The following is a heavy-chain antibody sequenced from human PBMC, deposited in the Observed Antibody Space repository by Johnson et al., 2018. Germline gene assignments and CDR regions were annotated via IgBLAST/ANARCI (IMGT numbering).Heavy chain of an antibody. Sequence: QVQLVQSGGGVVQPGRSLRLSCAASGFTFSSYGMHWVRQAPGKGLEWVAVIWYDGSNKYYADSVKGRFTISRDNSKNKLYLQMNSLRVEDTAVYYCAREWDYHDSSGFAFDIWGQGTMVTVSS. CDR3: AREWDYHDSSGFAFDI. V-gene: IGHV3-33*01. J-gene: IGHJ3*02. CDR1: GFTFSSYG. CDR2: IWYDGSNK. D-gene: IGHD3-22*01.